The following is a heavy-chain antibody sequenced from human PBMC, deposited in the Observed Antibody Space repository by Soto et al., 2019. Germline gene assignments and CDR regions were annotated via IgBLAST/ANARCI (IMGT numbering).Heavy chain of an antibody. CDR1: GFTFSSYG. Sequence: GGSPRLSCAASGFTFSSYGMHWVRQAPGKGLEWVAVIWYDGSNKYYADSVKGRFTISRDNSKNTLYLQMNSLRAEDTAVYYCARDVWTAMVQYDYFDYWGQGTLVTVSS. V-gene: IGHV3-33*01. D-gene: IGHD5-18*01. CDR2: IWYDGSNK. CDR3: ARDVWTAMVQYDYFDY. J-gene: IGHJ4*02.